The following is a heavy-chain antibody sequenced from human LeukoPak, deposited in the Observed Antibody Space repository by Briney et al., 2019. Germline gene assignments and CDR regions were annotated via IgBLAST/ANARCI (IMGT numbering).Heavy chain of an antibody. CDR1: GFTFSSYS. CDR3: AGDSAYSSGSSTPFDY. J-gene: IGHJ4*02. Sequence: GGSLRLSCAASGFTFSSYSMNWVRQAPGKGLEWVSSISSSSSYIYYADSVKGRFTISRDNAKNSLYLQMNSLRAEDTAVYYCAGDSAYSSGSSTPFDYWGQGTLVTVSS. V-gene: IGHV3-21*01. CDR2: ISSSSSYI. D-gene: IGHD6-19*01.